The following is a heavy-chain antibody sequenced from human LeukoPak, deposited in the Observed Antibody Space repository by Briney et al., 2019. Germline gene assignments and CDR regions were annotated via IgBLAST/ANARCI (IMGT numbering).Heavy chain of an antibody. D-gene: IGHD2-15*01. CDR3: ARDGGHCSGGSCPALIDY. Sequence: ASVKVSCKASGYTFTGYYIHWVQQAPGQGLEWMGWINPNSGGTNYAQKFQGRVTLTRDTSITTAYMEVSRLKSDDTAVYYCARDGGHCSGGSCPALIDYWGQGTLVTVSS. CDR1: GYTFTGYY. V-gene: IGHV1-2*02. J-gene: IGHJ4*02. CDR2: INPNSGGT.